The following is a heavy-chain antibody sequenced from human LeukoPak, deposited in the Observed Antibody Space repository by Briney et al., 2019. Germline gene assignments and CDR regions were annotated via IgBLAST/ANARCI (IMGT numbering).Heavy chain of an antibody. CDR2: IYYSGST. CDR3: ARGRSLTYYYGSGSGYYYMDV. CDR1: GGSISSSSYY. Sequence: SETLSLTCTVSGGSISSSSYYWGWIRQPPGKGLEWIGSIYYSGSTYYNPSLKSRVTISVDTSKNQFSLKLSSVTAADTAVYYCARGRSLTYYYGSGSGYYYMDVWGKGTTVTVSS. J-gene: IGHJ6*03. V-gene: IGHV4-39*07. D-gene: IGHD3-10*01.